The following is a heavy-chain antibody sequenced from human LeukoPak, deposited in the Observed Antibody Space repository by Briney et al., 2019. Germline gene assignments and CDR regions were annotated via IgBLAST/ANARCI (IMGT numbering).Heavy chain of an antibody. D-gene: IGHD4-11*01. Sequence: GRSLRLSCAASGFTVSSNYMSWVRQAPGKGLEWVSVIYSGGSTYYADSVKGRFTISRDNSKNTLYLQMNSLRAEDTAVYYCARETSTVPPAFDIWGQGTMVTVPS. CDR3: ARETSTVPPAFDI. CDR1: GFTVSSNY. J-gene: IGHJ3*02. V-gene: IGHV3-66*01. CDR2: IYSGGST.